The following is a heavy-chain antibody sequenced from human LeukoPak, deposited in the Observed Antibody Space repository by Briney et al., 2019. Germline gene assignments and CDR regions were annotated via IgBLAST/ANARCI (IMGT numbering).Heavy chain of an antibody. CDR2: ISGSVGSS. D-gene: IGHD2-2*01. CDR3: AKDFSQPLSLEDIVVVPAARGSHY. J-gene: IGHJ4*02. V-gene: IGHV3-23*01. Sequence: PGGSLRLSCAASGFTFNSYAMSWLRQAPGKAREWVSAISGSVGSSSHADPVKGLFTISRDNSKNTLYLQMNSLRAEDTAVYYCAKDFSQPLSLEDIVVVPAARGSHYWGQGTLVTVSS. CDR1: GFTFNSYA.